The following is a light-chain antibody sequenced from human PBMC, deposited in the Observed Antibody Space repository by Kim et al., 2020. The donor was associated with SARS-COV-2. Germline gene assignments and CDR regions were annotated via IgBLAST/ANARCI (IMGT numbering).Light chain of an antibody. CDR3: LHDHNYPWT. J-gene: IGKJ1*01. Sequence: AIQMTQSPSSLSASVGDRVTITCRASQDIRNDMGWYQQKPGKAPELLIYSASDLQGGVPSRFSGSGSGTYFTLTISALHPEDVATYYCLHDHNYPWTFGQGTKVDIK. V-gene: IGKV1-6*01. CDR1: QDIRND. CDR2: SAS.